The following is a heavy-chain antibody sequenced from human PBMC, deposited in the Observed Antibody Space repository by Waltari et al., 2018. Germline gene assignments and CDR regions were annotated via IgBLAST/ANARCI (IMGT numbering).Heavy chain of an antibody. CDR3: ARVGHGGYGDYEEPYYYYGMDV. J-gene: IGHJ6*02. CDR1: GFTFSSYS. V-gene: IGHV3-21*01. Sequence: EVQLVESGGGLVKPGGSLRLSCAASGFTFSSYSMNWVRQAPGKGLEWVSSISSSSSYIYYADSVKGRFTISRDNAKNSLYLQMNSLRAEDTAVYYCARVGHGGYGDYEEPYYYYGMDVWGQGTTVTVSS. D-gene: IGHD4-17*01. CDR2: ISSSSSYI.